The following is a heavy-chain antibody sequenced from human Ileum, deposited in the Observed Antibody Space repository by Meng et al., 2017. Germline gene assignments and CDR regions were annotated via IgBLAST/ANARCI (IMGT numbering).Heavy chain of an antibody. CDR2: IYYSGST. V-gene: IGHV4-30-4*01. D-gene: IGHD3-22*01. Sequence: QVQLQESGPGLVKPSQTLFLTLTGSCGSISSGDYYWSWIRQPPGKGLEWIGYIYYSGSTYYNPSLKSRLTISVETSKNQFSLKLSSVTAADTAVYYCARDRDSSGYYPYWGQGTLVTVSS. CDR3: ARDRDSSGYYPY. J-gene: IGHJ4*02. CDR1: CGSISSGDYY.